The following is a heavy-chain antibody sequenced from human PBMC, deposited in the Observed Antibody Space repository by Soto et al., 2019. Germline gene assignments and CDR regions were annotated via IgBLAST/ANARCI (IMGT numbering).Heavy chain of an antibody. CDR3: ARVMAYCGGDCYPDY. Sequence: EVQLVESGGGLVKPGGSLRLSCAASGFTFSSYSMNWVRQAPGKGLEWGSSISSSSSYIYNADSVKGRFTISRDNDKNSLYLQMNSLRAEDTAVYYCARVMAYCGGDCYPDYWGQGTLVTVSS. J-gene: IGHJ4*02. V-gene: IGHV3-21*01. D-gene: IGHD2-21*02. CDR1: GFTFSSYS. CDR2: ISSSSSYI.